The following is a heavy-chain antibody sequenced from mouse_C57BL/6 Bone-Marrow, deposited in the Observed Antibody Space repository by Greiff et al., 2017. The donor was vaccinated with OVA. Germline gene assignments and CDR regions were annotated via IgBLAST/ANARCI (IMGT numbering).Heavy chain of an antibody. J-gene: IGHJ3*01. D-gene: IGHD2-1*01. CDR1: GFTFTDDY. CDR3: AMYGNYEGFAY. V-gene: IGHV7-3*01. CDR2: ISTKANGYTT. Sequence: EVMLVESGGGLVQPGGSLSLSCAASGFTFTDDYMSWVRQPPGKALEWFGFISTKANGYTTEYSASVKGRFTISRDKSQSILYLQRNALRAEDSATYYCAMYGNYEGFAYWGQGTLVTVSA.